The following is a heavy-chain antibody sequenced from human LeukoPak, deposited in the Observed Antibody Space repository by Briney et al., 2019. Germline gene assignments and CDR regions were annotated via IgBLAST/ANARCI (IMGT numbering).Heavy chain of an antibody. J-gene: IGHJ5*02. Sequence: PGGSLRLSCAASGFTFSTFWMHWVRQAPGKGLVWVSRINGDRTTTNYADSVKGRFTISRDNAKNTLYLQMNSLRAEDTAVYYCGQSSPVLLWSWGQGTLVTVSS. D-gene: IGHD3-10*01. V-gene: IGHV3-74*01. CDR3: GQSSPVLLWS. CDR2: INGDRTTT. CDR1: GFTFSTFW.